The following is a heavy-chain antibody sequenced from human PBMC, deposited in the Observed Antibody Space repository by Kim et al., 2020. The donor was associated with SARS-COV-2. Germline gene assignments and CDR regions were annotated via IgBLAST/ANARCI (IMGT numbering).Heavy chain of an antibody. J-gene: IGHJ5*02. CDR1: GYTFTGYY. CDR3: ARGGKYYDILTGANWFDP. V-gene: IGHV1-2*02. Sequence: ASVKVSCKASGYTFTGYYMHWVRQAPGQGLEWMGWINPNSGGTNYAQKFQGRVTMTRDTSISTAYMELSRLRSDDTAVYYCARGGKYYDILTGANWFDPWGQGTLVTVSS. CDR2: INPNSGGT. D-gene: IGHD3-9*01.